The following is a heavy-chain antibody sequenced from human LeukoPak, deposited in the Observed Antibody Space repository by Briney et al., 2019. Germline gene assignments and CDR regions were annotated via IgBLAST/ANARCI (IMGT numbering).Heavy chain of an antibody. J-gene: IGHJ4*02. V-gene: IGHV3-21*01. CDR1: GFTFSSYS. CDR3: ARSSDSSGYDY. D-gene: IGHD3-22*01. CDR2: IVSSSSSYI. Sequence: GGSLRLSCAASGFTFSSYSMNWVRQAPGKGLEWVSSIVSSSSSYIYYADSVKGRFTISRDNARNSLYLHMNSLRAEDTAVYYCARSSDSSGYDYRGQGILVTVSS.